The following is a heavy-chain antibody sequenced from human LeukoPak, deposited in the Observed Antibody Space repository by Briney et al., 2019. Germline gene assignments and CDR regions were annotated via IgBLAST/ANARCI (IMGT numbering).Heavy chain of an antibody. CDR3: ATRAYYYDMWGAFDI. Sequence: GGSLRLSCAASGSTVSSNYMSWVRQAPGKGLEWVSVIYSGGSTYYADSVKGRFTISRDNSKNTLYLQMNSLRAEDTAVYYCATRAYYYDMWGAFDIWGQGTMVTVSS. V-gene: IGHV3-53*01. J-gene: IGHJ3*02. CDR1: GSTVSSNY. CDR2: IYSGGST. D-gene: IGHD3-22*01.